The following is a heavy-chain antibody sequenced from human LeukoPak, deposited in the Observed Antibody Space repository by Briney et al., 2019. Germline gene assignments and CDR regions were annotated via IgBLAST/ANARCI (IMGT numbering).Heavy chain of an antibody. V-gene: IGHV4-31*03. Sequence: SQTLSLTCTVSGGSISSGGYYWSWIRQHPGKGLEWIGYIYYSGGTYYNPSIKSRVTISVDTSKNQFSLKLSSVTAADTAVYYCARAPVTVTTTGPSYFDYWGQGTLVTVSS. CDR3: ARAPVTVTTTGPSYFDY. CDR1: GGSISSGGYY. D-gene: IGHD4-17*01. CDR2: IYYSGGT. J-gene: IGHJ4*02.